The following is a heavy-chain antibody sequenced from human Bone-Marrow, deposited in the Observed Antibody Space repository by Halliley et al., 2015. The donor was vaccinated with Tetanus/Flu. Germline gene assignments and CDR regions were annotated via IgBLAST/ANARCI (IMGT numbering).Heavy chain of an antibody. Sequence: LEGIGYIYHRGSTYYNPSLKSRVTISGDTSKNRFSLKLSCVTAGDTAVYYGARCGGAYGVFDLWGRGTLGAVSS. D-gene: IGHD4-17*01. J-gene: IGHJ2*01. CDR2: IYHRGST. CDR3: ARCGGAYGVFDL. V-gene: IGHV4-31*02.